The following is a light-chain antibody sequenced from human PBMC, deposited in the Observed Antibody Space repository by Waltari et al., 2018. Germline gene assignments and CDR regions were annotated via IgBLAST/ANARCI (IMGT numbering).Light chain of an antibody. CDR2: DVK. CDR3: SSYTTVTTVI. Sequence: QSALPQPAPVPGSPGQSFPISCTGTHSAIGSYNFSPWYQQHPGKAPKLMIYDVKNRPSGVSSRFSGSKSGNTASLTISGLQAEDEADYYCSSYTTVTTVIFGGGTKLTVV. J-gene: IGLJ2*01. CDR1: HSAIGSYNF. V-gene: IGLV2-14*01.